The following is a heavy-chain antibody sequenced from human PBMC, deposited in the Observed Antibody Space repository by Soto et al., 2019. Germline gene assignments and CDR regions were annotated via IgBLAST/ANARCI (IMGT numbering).Heavy chain of an antibody. J-gene: IGHJ5*02. D-gene: IGHD1-7*01. Sequence: ETLSLTCSVSGGSIVDYYWSWIRQPPGKGLEWIGFIYYTGNTRYNPSLGSRVTISLDTSKNQFSLKLTSATAADTAFYYCARDVNRWELRGFFDPWGRGALVTVSS. CDR1: GGSIVDYY. CDR2: IYYTGNT. V-gene: IGHV4-59*01. CDR3: ARDVNRWELRGFFDP.